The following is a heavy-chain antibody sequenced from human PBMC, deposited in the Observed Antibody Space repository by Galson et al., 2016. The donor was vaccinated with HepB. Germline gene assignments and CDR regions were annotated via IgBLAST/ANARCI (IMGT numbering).Heavy chain of an antibody. CDR3: VRRGWYRGLDY. Sequence: SLRLSCAASGFTFSDYYMTWIRQAPGKGLEWVAHMGGSGDTIFYADSLKGRFTISRDNAEKSLSPQMNSLRAEDTAAYYCVRRGWYRGLDYWGQGTLVTVSS. CDR2: MGGSGDTI. CDR1: GFTFSDYY. D-gene: IGHD6-19*01. J-gene: IGHJ4*02. V-gene: IGHV3-11*01.